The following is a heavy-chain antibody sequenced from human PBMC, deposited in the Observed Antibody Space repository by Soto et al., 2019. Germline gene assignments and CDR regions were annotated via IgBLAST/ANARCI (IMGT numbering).Heavy chain of an antibody. V-gene: IGHV4-59*01. CDR1: GGSISSYY. Sequence: SETLSLTCTVSGGSISSYYWSWIRQPPGKGLEWIGYIYYSGSTNYNPSLKSRVTISVDTSKNQFSLKLSSVTVADTAVYYCARVGVYSSSWYDGDVDNWFDPWGQGTLVTVSS. CDR3: ARVGVYSSSWYDGDVDNWFDP. CDR2: IYYSGST. J-gene: IGHJ5*02. D-gene: IGHD6-13*01.